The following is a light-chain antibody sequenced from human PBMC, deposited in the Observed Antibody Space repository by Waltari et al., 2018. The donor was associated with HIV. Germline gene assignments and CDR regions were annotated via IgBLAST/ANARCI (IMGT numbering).Light chain of an antibody. CDR3: SSYTSLTTLV. CDR1: SGDGHNYNY. CDR2: EVT. Sequence: QSALTQPASLSGSPGQSITFPCTGSSGDGHNYNYVPWYQQHPGKAPKLIIYEVTQRPSGVSSRFSGSKSGNTASLTISGLQPDDEAHYYCSSYTSLTTLVFGGGTKVTVL. V-gene: IGLV2-14*01. J-gene: IGLJ3*02.